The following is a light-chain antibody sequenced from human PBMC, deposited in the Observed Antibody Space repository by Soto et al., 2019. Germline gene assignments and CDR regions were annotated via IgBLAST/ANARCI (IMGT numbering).Light chain of an antibody. V-gene: IGLV2-14*01. J-gene: IGLJ3*02. CDR2: EVS. CDR1: SSDVGGYNS. Sequence: QSVLPQPASVSGSPGQSITISCTGTSSDVGGYNSVSWYQQHPGKVPKVMIYEVSSRPSGVSDRFSGSKSGNTASLTISGLQAEDEADYYCSSYTSSNTWVFGGGTK. CDR3: SSYTSSNTWV.